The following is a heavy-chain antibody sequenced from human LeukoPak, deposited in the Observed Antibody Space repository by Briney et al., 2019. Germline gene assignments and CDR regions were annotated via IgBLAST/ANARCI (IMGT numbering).Heavy chain of an antibody. Sequence: SVKVSCKASGGTFSNYAISWVRQAPGHGLEWMGGIIPMFDTPIYAQKFQGRVTITADESTSTVYMELSSLRSEDTAVYFCASTDYYDSRGYGGSFAIWGQGTMVTVSS. CDR2: IIPMFDTP. J-gene: IGHJ3*02. V-gene: IGHV1-69*01. CDR1: GGTFSNYA. D-gene: IGHD3-22*01. CDR3: ASTDYYDSRGYGGSFAI.